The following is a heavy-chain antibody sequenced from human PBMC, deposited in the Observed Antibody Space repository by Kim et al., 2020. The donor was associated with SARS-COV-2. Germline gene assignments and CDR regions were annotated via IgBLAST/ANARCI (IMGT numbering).Heavy chain of an antibody. CDR3: AKDNTPVRGVFVSYFDS. CDR2: ISNDGRKT. CDR1: GFTFTSYG. V-gene: IGHV3-30*18. Sequence: GGSLRLSCQASGFTFTSYGMHWVRQAPGKGLEWVAVISNDGRKTHYADSVKGRFTISRDNSKNTVYLQMNSLKGEDTGVYYCAKDNTPVRGVFVSYFDSWGQGTLVTVSS. D-gene: IGHD3-10*01. J-gene: IGHJ4*02.